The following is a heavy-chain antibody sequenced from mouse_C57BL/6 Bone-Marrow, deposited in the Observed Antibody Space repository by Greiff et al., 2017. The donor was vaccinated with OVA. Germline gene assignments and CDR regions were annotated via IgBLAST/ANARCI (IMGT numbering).Heavy chain of an antibody. CDR2: IDPETGGT. J-gene: IGHJ3*01. CDR1: GYTFTDYE. Sequence: QVQLQQSGAELVRPGASVTLSCKASGYTFTDYEMHWVKQTPVHGLEWIGAIDPETGGTAYNQTFTGKAILTADKSSRTAYMELRSLTSEDSAVDYCTRDEGNAWFAYWGQGTLVTVSA. CDR3: TRDEGNAWFAY. D-gene: IGHD2-1*01. V-gene: IGHV1-15*01.